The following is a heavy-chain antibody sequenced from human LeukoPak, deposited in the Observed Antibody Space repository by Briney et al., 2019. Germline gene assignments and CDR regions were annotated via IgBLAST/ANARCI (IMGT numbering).Heavy chain of an antibody. CDR3: ARTTEGGYTYGYFYYYYMDV. CDR2: IYYSGST. CDR1: GGSISSYY. V-gene: IGHV4-59*01. Sequence: PSETLSLTCTVSGGSISSYYWSWIRQPPGKGLEWIGYIYYSGSTNYNPSLRSRVTISVDTSKNQFSLKLTSVTAADTAVYYCARTTEGGYTYGYFYYYYMDVWGKGTTVTISS. D-gene: IGHD5-18*01. J-gene: IGHJ6*03.